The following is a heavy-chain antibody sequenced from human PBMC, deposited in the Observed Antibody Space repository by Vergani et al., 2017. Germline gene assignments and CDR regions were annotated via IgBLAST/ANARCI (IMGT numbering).Heavy chain of an antibody. V-gene: IGHV4-39*07. J-gene: IGHJ5*02. CDR1: GASIRSSNYY. CDR2: IYYSGTT. D-gene: IGHD3-10*01. Sequence: QLQLQESGPGLVKPSATLSLTCSVSGASIRSSNYYWGWIRQPPGKGLEWIASIYYSGTTNYNPSLKSRVTLSVDTSKNQLSLRMTSVTAADTAVYYCARDSWTSELRGVYWFDTWGQGTLVSVSS. CDR3: ARDSWTSELRGVYWFDT.